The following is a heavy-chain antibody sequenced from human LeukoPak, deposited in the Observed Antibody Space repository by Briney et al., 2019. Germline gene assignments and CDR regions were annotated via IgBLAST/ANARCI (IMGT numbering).Heavy chain of an antibody. Sequence: EGSLRLSCAASGFTFSNYGMAWVRQAPGKGLEWVSTIAVVGGNTHYADSVEGRFTISRQDSNNALHLQLNSLRAEDTAIYYCARDCCSGGGPLDIWGQGTLVTVSS. CDR1: GFTFSNYG. CDR2: IAVVGGNT. D-gene: IGHD2-15*01. V-gene: IGHV3-23*01. J-gene: IGHJ4*02. CDR3: ARDCCSGGGPLDI.